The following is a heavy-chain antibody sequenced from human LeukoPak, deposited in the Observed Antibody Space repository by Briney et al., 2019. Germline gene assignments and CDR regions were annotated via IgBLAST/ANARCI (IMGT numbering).Heavy chain of an antibody. Sequence: ASVKVSCKASGYTFTGYYIHWVRQAPGQGLEWMGWINPNSGDTNYAQKFRGRVTMTGDTSITTAFMELSRLRSDDTAVYYCARHVGQAAWFDPWGQGTLVTVPS. J-gene: IGHJ5*02. CDR2: INPNSGDT. CDR3: ARHVGQAAWFDP. CDR1: GYTFTGYY. V-gene: IGHV1-2*02.